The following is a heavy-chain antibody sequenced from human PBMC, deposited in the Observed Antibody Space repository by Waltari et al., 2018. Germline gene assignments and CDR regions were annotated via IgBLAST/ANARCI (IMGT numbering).Heavy chain of an antibody. J-gene: IGHJ5*02. CDR1: GGSISSYY. CDR2: IYTSGST. Sequence: QVQLQESGPGLVKPSETLSLTCTVSGGSISSYYWSWIRQPAGKGLEWIGRIYTSGSTNYNPSLKSRVTMSVYTSKNQFSRKLSSVTAADTAVYYCAREWGIVGATWWFDPWGQGTLVTVSS. CDR3: AREWGIVGATWWFDP. D-gene: IGHD1-26*01. V-gene: IGHV4-4*07.